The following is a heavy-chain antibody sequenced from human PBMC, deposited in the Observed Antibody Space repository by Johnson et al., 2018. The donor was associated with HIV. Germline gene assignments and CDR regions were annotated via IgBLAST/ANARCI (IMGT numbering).Heavy chain of an antibody. CDR2: MSFDGSNK. J-gene: IGHJ3*02. Sequence: QVQLVESGGGVVQPGRSLRLSCAASGFSFSSYAMHWVRQAPGKGLEWVALMSFDGSNKYYADSVKGRFTISRDNSKNTLYLQMNSLRVEDTAVYYCARAPPGGAFDIWGQGTMVTVSS. D-gene: IGHD6-25*01. V-gene: IGHV3-30*04. CDR1: GFSFSSYA. CDR3: ARAPPGGAFDI.